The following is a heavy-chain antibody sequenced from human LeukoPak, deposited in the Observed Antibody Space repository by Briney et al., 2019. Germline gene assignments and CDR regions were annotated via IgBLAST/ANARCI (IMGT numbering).Heavy chain of an antibody. J-gene: IGHJ4*02. D-gene: IGHD2-15*01. CDR1: GFTFSDYY. V-gene: IGHV3-11*01. CDR2: VSGSDENK. Sequence: KPGGSLRLSCAASGFTFSDYYMTWIRQAPGQGLEWISYVSGSDENKYYAGSVRGRFAISRDNAEKSLFLQMSNVRAEDTAVYYCARAGLGGHYIDYWGQGTLVTVS. CDR3: ARAGLGGHYIDY.